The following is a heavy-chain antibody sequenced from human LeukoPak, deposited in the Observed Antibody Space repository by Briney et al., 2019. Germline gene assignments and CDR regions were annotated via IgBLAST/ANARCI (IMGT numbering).Heavy chain of an antibody. CDR1: GFTVSSNY. D-gene: IGHD2-21*02. Sequence: GGSLRLSCAASGFTVSSNYMSWVRQAPGKGLEWVSVIYSGGSTYYADSVKGRFTISRDNSKNTLYLQMNSLRAEDTAVYYCARERGSSAYCGGDCSSWGQGTLVTVSS. V-gene: IGHV3-53*01. CDR2: IYSGGST. J-gene: IGHJ4*02. CDR3: ARERGSSAYCGGDCSS.